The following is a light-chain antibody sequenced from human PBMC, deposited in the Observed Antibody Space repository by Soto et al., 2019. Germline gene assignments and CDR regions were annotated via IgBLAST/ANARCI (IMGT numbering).Light chain of an antibody. J-gene: IGLJ3*02. V-gene: IGLV2-14*01. CDR2: EVS. Sequence: QSALTQPASVSGSPGQSITISCTGTSSDVGGYNYVSWYQQHPGKAPKLMIYEVSNRPSGVSNRFSGSKSGNTASLTISGLQAEDEADYYCSSYTSSSTLRVFGGATQLTVL. CDR3: SSYTSSSTLRV. CDR1: SSDVGGYNY.